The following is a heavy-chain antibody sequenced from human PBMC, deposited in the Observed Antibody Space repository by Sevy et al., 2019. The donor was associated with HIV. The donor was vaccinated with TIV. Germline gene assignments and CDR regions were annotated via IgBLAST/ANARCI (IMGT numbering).Heavy chain of an antibody. Sequence: GGSLRLSCVASGFTFSRYGMHWVRQAPGKGLEWVSSISGISNYIYYADSMKGRFTVSRDNARNSLYLQMNSLRAEDTAVYYCARNNCSITNCYMGDVFDIWGQGTMVTVSS. D-gene: IGHD2-2*02. V-gene: IGHV3-21*01. CDR3: ARNNCSITNCYMGDVFDI. CDR1: GFTFSRYG. CDR2: ISGISNYI. J-gene: IGHJ3*02.